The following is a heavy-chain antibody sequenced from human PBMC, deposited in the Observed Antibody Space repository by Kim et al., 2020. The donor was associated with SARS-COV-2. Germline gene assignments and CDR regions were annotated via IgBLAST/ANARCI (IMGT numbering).Heavy chain of an antibody. D-gene: IGHD1-26*01. J-gene: IGHJ4*02. CDR3: ARVTKKHGRVMEDKADY. CDR1: GGSISSGGYY. CDR2: IYYSGST. V-gene: IGHV4-31*03. Sequence: SETLSLTCTVSGGSISSGGYYWSWIRQHPGKGLEWIGYIYYSGSTYYNPSLKSRVTISVDTSKNQFSLKLSSVTAADTAVYYCARVTKKHGRVMEDKADYWGQETLVTVSS.